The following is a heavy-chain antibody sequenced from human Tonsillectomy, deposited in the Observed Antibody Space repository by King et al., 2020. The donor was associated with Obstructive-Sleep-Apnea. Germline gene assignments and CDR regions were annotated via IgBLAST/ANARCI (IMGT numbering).Heavy chain of an antibody. V-gene: IGHV1-2*02. CDR1: GNTFTGYY. Sequence: QLVQSGAEVNKPGASVKVSCKASGNTFTGYYIHWVRQAPGQGLEWMGWINPNSGGTNYAQKFQGRVTMTRDTSISTVYMELSRLRSDDTAVYYCARVPVYSGYDWVDYWGQGTLVTVSS. D-gene: IGHD5-12*01. J-gene: IGHJ4*02. CDR2: INPNSGGT. CDR3: ARVPVYSGYDWVDY.